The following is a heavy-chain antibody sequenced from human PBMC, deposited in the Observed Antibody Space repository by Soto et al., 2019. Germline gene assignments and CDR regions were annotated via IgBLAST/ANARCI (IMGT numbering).Heavy chain of an antibody. CDR1: GGSISSGGYY. Sequence: PSETLSLTCTVSGGSISSGGYYWSWVRQPPGKGLEWIGEIYHSGSTNYNPSLKSRVTISVDKSKNQFSLKLSSVTAADTAVYYCARHYDFWSDPFDYWGQGTLVTVSS. J-gene: IGHJ4*02. CDR3: ARHYDFWSDPFDY. V-gene: IGHV4-39*07. CDR2: IYHSGST. D-gene: IGHD3-3*01.